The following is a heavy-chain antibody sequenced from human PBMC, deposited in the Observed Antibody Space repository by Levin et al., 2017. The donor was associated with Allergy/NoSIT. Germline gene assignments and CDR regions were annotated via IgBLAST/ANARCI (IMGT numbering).Heavy chain of an antibody. Sequence: KPGGSLRLSCSASGFTFSSYSMNWVRQAPGKGLEWVSSINPSSAIIHYADSVKGRFTVSRDNAKNSLYLQMNGLRTEDTAVYYCARDRGFGDYDFYYWGQGTLVTVSS. J-gene: IGHJ4*02. CDR3: ARDRGFGDYDFYY. CDR1: GFTFSSYS. D-gene: IGHD4-17*01. V-gene: IGHV3-21*01. CDR2: INPSSAII.